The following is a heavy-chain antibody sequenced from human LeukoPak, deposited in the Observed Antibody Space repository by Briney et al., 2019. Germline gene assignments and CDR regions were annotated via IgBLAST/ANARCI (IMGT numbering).Heavy chain of an antibody. CDR1: GFSFSDFY. D-gene: IGHD3-22*01. V-gene: IGHV3-11*01. J-gene: IGHJ6*03. CDR3: ARVQRGYDSSGFYYYYMDV. CDR2: ISNSGSSM. Sequence: GGSLRLSCAASGFSFSDFYMSWIRQAPGKGLEWVSYISNSGSSMYYADSVRGRFTISRDNAKNSLYLQMSSLRAEDTAVFYCARVQRGYDSSGFYYYYMDVWGKGTTVTVSS.